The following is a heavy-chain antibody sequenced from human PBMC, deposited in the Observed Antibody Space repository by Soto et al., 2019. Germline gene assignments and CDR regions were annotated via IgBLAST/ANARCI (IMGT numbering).Heavy chain of an antibody. CDR3: ARAEVAADWFDP. V-gene: IGHV1-2*02. Sequence: ASVKVSCKASGYTFTGFYIHWVRQAPGQGLEWLGWIIPNSGGTSYAQKFQGRVTMTRDTSISTAYMELSRLTSDDTAVYYCARAEVAADWFDPWGQRTLVTVSS. D-gene: IGHD1-26*01. CDR1: GYTFTGFY. CDR2: IIPNSGGT. J-gene: IGHJ5*02.